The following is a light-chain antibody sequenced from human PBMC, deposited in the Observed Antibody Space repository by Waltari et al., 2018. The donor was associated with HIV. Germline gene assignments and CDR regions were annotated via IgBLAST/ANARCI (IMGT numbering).Light chain of an antibody. CDR2: EHD. CDR3: QSFDRHTEVV. CDR1: SGSIADYF. Sequence: FMLTQPHSVSESPGKTVTISCTRSSGSIADYFVQWYQQRPGSRPTTVIYEHDQRPSGVPDRFSGSIDISSNSASLIISGLKTEDEAEYFCQSFDRHTEVVFGGGTKLTVL. V-gene: IGLV6-57*01. J-gene: IGLJ2*01.